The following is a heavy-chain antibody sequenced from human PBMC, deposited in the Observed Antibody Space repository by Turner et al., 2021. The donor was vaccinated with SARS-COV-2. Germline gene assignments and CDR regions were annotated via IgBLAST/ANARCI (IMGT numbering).Heavy chain of an antibody. CDR2: IHPSGTT. J-gene: IGHJ4*02. CDR1: GGSFSGYY. V-gene: IGHV4-34*02. CDR3: AKGDDSRKSGLL. Sequence: QVQLQQWGAGLLKPSETLSLTCAVYGGSFSGYYWTWIRQPPDKGLEWIGEIHPSGTTYNNPSLKGRVTMSVDTSKNQFYLKVSSVTAADTAVYYCAKGDDSRKSGLLWGQGTLVTVSS. D-gene: IGHD2-15*01.